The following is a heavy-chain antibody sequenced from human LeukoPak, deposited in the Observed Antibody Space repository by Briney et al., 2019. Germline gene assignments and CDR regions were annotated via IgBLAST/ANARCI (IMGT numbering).Heavy chain of an antibody. D-gene: IGHD3-22*01. J-gene: IGHJ4*02. Sequence: SETLSLTCAVSGGFISSGGYSWSWIRQPPGKGLEWIGYIYHSGSTYYNPSLKSRVTISVDRSKNQFSLKLSSVTAADTAVYYCARGYYYDSSGYQPLFDYWGQGTLVTVSS. CDR2: IYHSGST. CDR1: GGFISSGGYS. CDR3: ARGYYYDSSGYQPLFDY. V-gene: IGHV4-30-2*01.